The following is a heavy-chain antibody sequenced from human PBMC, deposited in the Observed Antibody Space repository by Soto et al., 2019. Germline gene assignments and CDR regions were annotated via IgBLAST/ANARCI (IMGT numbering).Heavy chain of an antibody. D-gene: IGHD2-8*02. CDR1: GFTLSSFW. Sequence: EVQLVESGGGLVQPGGSLRLSCAASGFTLSSFWIHWFRQAPGKGLVWVSRINSDGTNTRYADSVRGRFTISRDNAKNTLYLQMNSLRAEDTAVYYCARDLVAKDAVDIWGQWTMVTVSS. CDR2: INSDGTNT. V-gene: IGHV3-74*01. J-gene: IGHJ3*02. CDR3: ARDLVAKDAVDI.